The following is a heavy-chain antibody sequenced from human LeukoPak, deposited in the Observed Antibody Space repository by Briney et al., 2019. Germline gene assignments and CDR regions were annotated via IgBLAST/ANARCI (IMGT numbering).Heavy chain of an antibody. CDR3: ARVDCTSTSCYYYYYGMDV. CDR1: RFTFSSYS. CDR2: ISSDSSYI. V-gene: IGHV3-21*01. Sequence: GRSLRLSCAASRFTFSSYSMNWVRQAPGKGLEWVSSISSDSSYIYYADSVKGRFTISRDNAKNSLYLQMNSLRAEDTAVYYCARVDCTSTSCYYYYYGMDVWGQGTTVTVSS. J-gene: IGHJ6*02. D-gene: IGHD2-2*01.